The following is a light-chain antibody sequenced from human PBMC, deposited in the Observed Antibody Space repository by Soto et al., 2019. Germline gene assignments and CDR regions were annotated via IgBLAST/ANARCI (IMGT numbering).Light chain of an antibody. CDR2: LNSDGSH. CDR1: SGHSSYT. V-gene: IGLV4-69*01. J-gene: IGLJ3*02. Sequence: QLVLTQSPSASASLGASVKLTCTLTSGHSSYTIAWHQQQPEKGPRYLMKLNSDGSHNKGDGIPDRFSGSSSGAERYLTISSLQSEDEAIYYCQTWDTGTGVVGGGTQLAVL. CDR3: QTWDTGTGV.